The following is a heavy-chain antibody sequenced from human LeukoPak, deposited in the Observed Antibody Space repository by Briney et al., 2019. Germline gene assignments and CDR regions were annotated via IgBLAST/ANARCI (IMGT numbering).Heavy chain of an antibody. J-gene: IGHJ4*02. CDR3: AKDQKPDSGYDIDY. CDR1: GFTFRSYA. V-gene: IGHV3-23*01. D-gene: IGHD5-12*01. CDR2: IFGSGDTT. Sequence: GGSLRLSCVASGFTFRSYAMNWVRQAPRKGLEWVSVIFGSGDTTYYADSVKGRFTISRDHSKNTLYLQMHSLRAEDTAVYYCAKDQKPDSGYDIDYWGQGTLVTVSS.